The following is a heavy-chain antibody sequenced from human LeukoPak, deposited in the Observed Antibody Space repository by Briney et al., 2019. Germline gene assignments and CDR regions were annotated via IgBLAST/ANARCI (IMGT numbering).Heavy chain of an antibody. J-gene: IGHJ5*02. Sequence: GGSLRLSCAASGFNVSSSPINWVRQAPGRGLEWVSVIYRGGNTFYADSVKGRFTISRHNSENTLYLQMNSLSADDTAVYYCVRLMGSGWFDPWGQGTLVTVFS. D-gene: IGHD1-26*01. V-gene: IGHV3-53*04. CDR3: VRLMGSGWFDP. CDR1: GFNVSSSP. CDR2: IYRGGNT.